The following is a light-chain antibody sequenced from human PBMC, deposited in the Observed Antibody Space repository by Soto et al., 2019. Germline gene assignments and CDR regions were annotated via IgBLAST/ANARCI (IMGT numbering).Light chain of an antibody. CDR2: GAS. V-gene: IGKV3-20*01. Sequence: EIVLTQSPGTLSLSPGERATLSCRANQSVSSTYLAWYQHKPGQAPRLLIYGASSRATGIPDRFSGSGSGTHFTLTISRLEPEDFAVYSCQQYGSSPYNFGQGTKLEIK. J-gene: IGKJ2*01. CDR1: QSVSSTY. CDR3: QQYGSSPYN.